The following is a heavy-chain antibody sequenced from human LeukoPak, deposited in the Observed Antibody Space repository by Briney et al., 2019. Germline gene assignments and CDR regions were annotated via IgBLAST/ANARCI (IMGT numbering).Heavy chain of an antibody. CDR3: ARLVYGSGSYPNHFDY. J-gene: IGHJ4*02. V-gene: IGHV5-51*01. CDR1: GYSFTSYC. D-gene: IGHD3-10*01. CDR2: IYPGDSDT. Sequence: GESLKVSCKGSGYSFTSYCIGWVRQMPGKGLEWMGIIYPGDSDTTYSPSFQGQVTISVDKSISTAYLHWNSLKASDTAMYYCARLVYGSGSYPNHFDYWGQGTLVTVSS.